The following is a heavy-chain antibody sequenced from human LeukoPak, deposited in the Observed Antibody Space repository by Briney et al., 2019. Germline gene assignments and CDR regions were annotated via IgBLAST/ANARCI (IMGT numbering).Heavy chain of an antibody. CDR1: GYTFTSYG. CDR2: ISAYNDNT. Sequence: ASVKVSCKASGYTFTSYGISWVRQAPGQGLERMGWISAYNDNTEYAQKFQGRVTMTTDASTSTAYMELRSLRSDDTAVYYCARWMRYCSSTTCYYYYMDVWGIGTTVTVSS. J-gene: IGHJ6*03. D-gene: IGHD2/OR15-2a*01. V-gene: IGHV1-18*01. CDR3: ARWMRYCSSTTCYYYYMDV.